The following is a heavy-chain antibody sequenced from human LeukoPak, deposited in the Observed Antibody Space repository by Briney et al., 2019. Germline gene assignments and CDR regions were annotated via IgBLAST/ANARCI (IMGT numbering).Heavy chain of an antibody. CDR2: ISSSGSTI. D-gene: IGHD3-22*01. CDR1: GFTFSSYE. Sequence: PGGSLRLSCAASGFTFSSYEMNWARQAPGKGLEWVSYISSSGSTIYYADSVKGRFTISRDNAKNSLYLQMNSLRAEDTAVYYCARIYDSSDYWGQGTLITVSS. J-gene: IGHJ4*02. V-gene: IGHV3-48*03. CDR3: ARIYDSSDY.